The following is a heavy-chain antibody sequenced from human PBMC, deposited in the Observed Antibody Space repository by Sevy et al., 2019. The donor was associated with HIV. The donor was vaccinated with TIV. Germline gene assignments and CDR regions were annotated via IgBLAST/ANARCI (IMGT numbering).Heavy chain of an antibody. Sequence: GGSQRLSCAASGFYFTTSDMHWVRQAPGKGLEWVAYVRNDGSNKYYADSVRDRFTISRDSPKNTLYLQMNSLRDEDTAIYYCARGRKTTEEWLEELDYYYGLDVWGQGTTVTVSS. V-gene: IGHV3-30*02. D-gene: IGHD2-8*01. CDR3: ARGRKTTEEWLEELDYYYGLDV. CDR1: GFYFTTSD. J-gene: IGHJ6*02. CDR2: VRNDGSNK.